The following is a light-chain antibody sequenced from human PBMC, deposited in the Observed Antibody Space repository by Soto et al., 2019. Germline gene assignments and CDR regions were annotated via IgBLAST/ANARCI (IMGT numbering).Light chain of an antibody. CDR3: QAWDSNSYV. Sequence: SYELTQPPSVSVSPGQTATITCSGDKLGEKYASWYQQKSGQSPILVIYQDDKRPSGIPERFSGSNSGNTATLTISGTQAMDEADYFCQAWDSNSYVFGSGTSSPS. CDR1: KLGEKY. J-gene: IGLJ1*01. V-gene: IGLV3-1*01. CDR2: QDD.